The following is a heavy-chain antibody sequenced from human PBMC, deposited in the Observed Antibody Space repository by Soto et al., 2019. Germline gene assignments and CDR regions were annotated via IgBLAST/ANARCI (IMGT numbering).Heavy chain of an antibody. V-gene: IGHV1-69*13. CDR3: ARAGGAGQYFDY. D-gene: IGHD1-1*01. CDR2: IIPIFGTA. J-gene: IGHJ4*02. Sequence: SVKVSCKASGGTFSSYAISWVRQAPGQGLEWMGGIIPIFGTANYAQKFQVRATITADESTITAYMELSSMRPEHTFVSYCARAGGAGQYFDYWGQGTLVTVSS. CDR1: GGTFSSYA.